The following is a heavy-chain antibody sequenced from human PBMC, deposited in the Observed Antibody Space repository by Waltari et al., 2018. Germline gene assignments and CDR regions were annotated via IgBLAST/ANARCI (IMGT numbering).Heavy chain of an antibody. CDR2: ISGSGAST. Sequence: EVQLLESGGGLLQPGGALRLSCAASGFPVSNSAMNWVRQAPGKGLQWVSSISGSGASTFYTDSVKGRFIISRDNSKNTLYLQMNSLRAEDTALYYCAKVGGNGPLGIDYWGQGTLVTVSS. CDR1: GFPVSNSA. CDR3: AKVGGNGPLGIDY. J-gene: IGHJ4*02. V-gene: IGHV3-23*01. D-gene: IGHD3-16*01.